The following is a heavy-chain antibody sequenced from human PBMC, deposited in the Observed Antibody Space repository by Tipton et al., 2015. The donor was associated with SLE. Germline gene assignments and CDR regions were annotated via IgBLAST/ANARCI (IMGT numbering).Heavy chain of an antibody. D-gene: IGHD6-6*01. J-gene: IGHJ4*02. CDR1: GGSISSSSYY. Sequence: TLSLTCTVSGGSISSSSYYWGWIRQPPGKGLEWIGEINHSGSTKYNPSLKSRVTISVDTSKKQFSLNLSSVTAADTAVYYCARLIAARLPFDYWGQGTLVTVSS. CDR2: INHSGST. V-gene: IGHV4-39*07. CDR3: ARLIAARLPFDY.